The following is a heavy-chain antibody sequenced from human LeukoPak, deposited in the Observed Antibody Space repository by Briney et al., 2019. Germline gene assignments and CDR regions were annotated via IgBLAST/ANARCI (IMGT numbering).Heavy chain of an antibody. CDR2: IYYTGGT. Sequence: SETLSLTCTVSGGSISSHYWSWIRQPPGKGLEWIGYIYYTGGTNYNPSLKSRVTMSVDTSKNQFSLKLRSVTAADTAVYYCARVTGYMIEDYFDYWGQGTLVTVSS. J-gene: IGHJ4*02. D-gene: IGHD3-22*01. V-gene: IGHV4-59*11. CDR1: GGSISSHY. CDR3: ARVTGYMIEDYFDY.